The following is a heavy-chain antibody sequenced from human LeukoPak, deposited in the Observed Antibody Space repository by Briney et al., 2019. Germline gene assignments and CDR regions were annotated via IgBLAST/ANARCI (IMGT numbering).Heavy chain of an antibody. CDR3: ARGRPRSRITMIVVVIRPRGDAFDI. J-gene: IGHJ3*02. CDR2: IYYSGST. CDR1: GGSISSSSCY. Sequence: KPSETLSLTCTVSGGSISSSSCYWGWIRQPPGKGLEWIGSIYYSGSTYYNPSLKSRVTISVDTSKNQFSLKLSSVTAADTAVYYCARGRPRSRITMIVVVIRPRGDAFDIWGQGTMVTVSS. D-gene: IGHD3-22*01. V-gene: IGHV4-39*07.